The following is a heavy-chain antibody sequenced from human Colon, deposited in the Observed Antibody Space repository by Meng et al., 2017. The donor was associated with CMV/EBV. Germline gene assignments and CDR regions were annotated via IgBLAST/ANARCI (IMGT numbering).Heavy chain of an antibody. V-gene: IGHV3-30*04. CDR3: ARGGITTFGEVKFFYYAMDV. CDR1: GFTFSSSA. J-gene: IGHJ6*02. CDR2: ISYDGSNK. D-gene: IGHD3-3*01. Sequence: GGSLRLSCAASGFTFSSSAMHWVRQAPGKGLEWVAVISYDGSNKYYADSVKGRFTISRDNSKNTLYLQVNSLRAEDTAVYYCARGGITTFGEVKFFYYAMDVWGHGTTVTVSS.